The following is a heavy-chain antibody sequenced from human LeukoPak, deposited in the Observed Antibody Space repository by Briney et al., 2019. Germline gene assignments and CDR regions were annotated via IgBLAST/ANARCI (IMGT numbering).Heavy chain of an antibody. J-gene: IGHJ4*02. D-gene: IGHD1-1*01. V-gene: IGHV5-51*01. CDR2: IYPGDSDT. CDR1: GYSFTSFW. Sequence: GESLKISCKGSGYSFTSFWIAWVRQMPGKGREWMGIIYPGDSDTRYSPSFQGQVSISVDKSISTAYLQWSSLKASDTAFYYCARQIQLTSNADYWGQGTLVTVSS. CDR3: ARQIQLTSNADY.